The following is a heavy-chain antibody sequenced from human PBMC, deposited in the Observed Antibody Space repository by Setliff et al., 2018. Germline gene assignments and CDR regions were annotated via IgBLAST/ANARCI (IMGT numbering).Heavy chain of an antibody. D-gene: IGHD3-3*01. V-gene: IGHV5-51*01. J-gene: IGHJ3*02. Sequence: ESLKISCKGSGYSFTSYWIGWVRQMPGKGLEWMGIIYPGDSDTRYSPSFQGQVTISADKSTSTAYLQWSSLKASDTAMYYCARQAIFGSDAFDIWGQGTMVTVSS. CDR2: IYPGDSDT. CDR1: GYSFTSYW. CDR3: ARQAIFGSDAFDI.